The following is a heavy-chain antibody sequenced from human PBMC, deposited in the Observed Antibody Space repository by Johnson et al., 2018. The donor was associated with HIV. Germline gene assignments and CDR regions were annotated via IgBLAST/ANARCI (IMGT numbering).Heavy chain of an antibody. CDR2: IGPGGDT. J-gene: IGHJ3*02. CDR1: RFTFSSND. D-gene: IGHD3-9*01. Sequence: VQLVESGGGLVQPGGSLRLSCAASRFTFSSNDMHWVRQATGKGLEWVSTIGPGGDTYYPGSVKGRFTISREHAKNSLYLQMNSLRAEDTAVYYCVREEGNDILTRGDAFDIWGQGTMVTVSS. CDR3: VREEGNDILTRGDAFDI. V-gene: IGHV3-13*01.